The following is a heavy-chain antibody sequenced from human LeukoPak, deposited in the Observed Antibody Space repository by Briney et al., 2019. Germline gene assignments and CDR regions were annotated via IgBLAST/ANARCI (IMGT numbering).Heavy chain of an antibody. J-gene: IGHJ5*02. CDR3: ARDWEFGSWRHGPHT. CDR2: INTNTRNP. Sequence: GASVKVSCKTSGYTFTKYAINWVRQAPGQGLEWLGWINTNTRNPTYAPGFTGRFAFSLDISVSTACLQISSLKAEDTAVYYCARDWEFGSWRHGPHTWGQGTLVTVSS. D-gene: IGHD1-26*01. CDR1: GYTFTKYA. V-gene: IGHV7-4-1*02.